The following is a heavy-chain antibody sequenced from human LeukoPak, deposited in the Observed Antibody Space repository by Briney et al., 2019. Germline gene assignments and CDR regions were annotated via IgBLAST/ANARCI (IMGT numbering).Heavy chain of an antibody. CDR2: ISGSGGST. D-gene: IGHD2-15*01. CDR3: AKGSYCSGGSCYSEFDY. V-gene: IGHV3-23*01. J-gene: IGHJ4*02. Sequence: PGGSLRLSCAASGFTFSSYAMSWVRQAPGKGLEWVSAISGSGGSTYYADSVKGRFTISRDNSENTLYLQMNSLRAEDTAVYYYAKGSYCSGGSCYSEFDYWGQGTLVTVSS. CDR1: GFTFSSYA.